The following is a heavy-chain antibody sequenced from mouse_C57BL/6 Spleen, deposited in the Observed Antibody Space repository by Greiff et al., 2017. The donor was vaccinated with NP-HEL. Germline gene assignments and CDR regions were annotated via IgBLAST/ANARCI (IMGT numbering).Heavy chain of an antibody. CDR1: GYTFTSYW. D-gene: IGHD2-4*01. Sequence: DVQLQESGTVLARPGASVKMSCKTSGYTFTSYWMHWVKQRPGQGLEWIGAIYPGNSDTSYNQKFKGKAKLTAVTSASTAYMELSSLTNEDSAVYYCTGIYYDYDWFAYWGQGTLVTVSA. V-gene: IGHV1-5*01. J-gene: IGHJ3*01. CDR2: IYPGNSDT. CDR3: TGIYYDYDWFAY.